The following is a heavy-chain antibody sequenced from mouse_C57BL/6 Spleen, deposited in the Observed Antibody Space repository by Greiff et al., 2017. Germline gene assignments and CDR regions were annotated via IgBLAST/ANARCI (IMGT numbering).Heavy chain of an antibody. J-gene: IGHJ4*01. CDR3: ARSPSGTWAMDY. CDR1: GYTFTDYN. V-gene: IGHV1-22*01. CDR2: INPNNGGT. D-gene: IGHD4-1*01. Sequence: VQLKESGPELVKPGASVKMSCKASGYTFTDYNMHWVKQSHGKSLEWIGYINPNNGGTSYNQKFKGKATWTVNKSSSTAYMELRSLTSEDSAVYYCARSPSGTWAMDYWGQGTSVTVSS.